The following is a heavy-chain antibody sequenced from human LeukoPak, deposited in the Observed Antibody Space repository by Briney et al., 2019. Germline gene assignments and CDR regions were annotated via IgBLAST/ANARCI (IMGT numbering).Heavy chain of an antibody. D-gene: IGHD3-3*01. CDR3: ARRRRGVASGYDY. Sequence: ASVKVSCKASGYSFNTYGISWVRQAPGQGLEWMGWISAYNGNTNYAQKLQGRVTMTTDTSTSTAYMELRSLRSDDTAVYYCARRRRGVASGYDYWGQGTLVAVSS. CDR1: GYSFNTYG. CDR2: ISAYNGNT. J-gene: IGHJ4*02. V-gene: IGHV1-18*01.